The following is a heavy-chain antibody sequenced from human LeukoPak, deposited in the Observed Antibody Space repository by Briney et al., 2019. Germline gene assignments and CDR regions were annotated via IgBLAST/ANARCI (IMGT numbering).Heavy chain of an antibody. CDR3: AREPLSVSLWFGELHY. CDR2: IIPIFGTA. J-gene: IGHJ4*02. V-gene: IGHV1-69*01. CDR1: GGTFSSYA. Sequence: SVKVSCKASGGTFSSYAISWVRQAPGQGLEWMGGIIPIFGTANYAQKFQGRVTITADESPSTAYMELSSLRSEDTAVYYCAREPLSVSLWFGELHYWGQGTLVTVSS. D-gene: IGHD3-10*01.